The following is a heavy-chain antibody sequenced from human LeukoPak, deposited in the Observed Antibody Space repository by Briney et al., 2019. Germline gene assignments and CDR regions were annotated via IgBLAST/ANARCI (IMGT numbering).Heavy chain of an antibody. CDR2: ISWNSGSI. CDR3: AKEARSGFDY. CDR1: GFTFDDYA. D-gene: IGHD6-19*01. Sequence: GGSLRLSCAASGFTFDDYAMHWVRQAPGKDLEWVSGISWNSGSIGYADSVKGRFTISRDNAKNSLYLQMNSLRAEDTALYYCAKEARSGFDYWGQGTLVTVSS. J-gene: IGHJ4*02. V-gene: IGHV3-9*01.